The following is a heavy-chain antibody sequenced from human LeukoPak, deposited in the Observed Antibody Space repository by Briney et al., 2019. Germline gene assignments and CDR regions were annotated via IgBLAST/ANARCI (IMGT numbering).Heavy chain of an antibody. Sequence: GASVKVSCKASQYTFTDYAVHWVRQAPGQRLEWMGWIDAGNGRTKYSQNFQGRVTIIRDTSATTAYMELSSLTSEDTAIYYCARADSADYYDSSGSIDYWGQGTLVPVSS. J-gene: IGHJ4*02. V-gene: IGHV1-3*01. D-gene: IGHD3-22*01. CDR2: IDAGNGRT. CDR3: ARADSADYYDSSGSIDY. CDR1: QYTFTDYA.